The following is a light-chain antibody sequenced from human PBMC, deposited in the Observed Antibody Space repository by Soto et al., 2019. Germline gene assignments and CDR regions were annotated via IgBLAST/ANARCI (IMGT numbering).Light chain of an antibody. CDR1: QNVGNF. Sequence: ENVLTQSPATLSLSPGQRATLSCRADQNVGNFLAWFQQKPGQAPRLLIYDTSNRATGIPARFNGSGSGTDFTLTISSLVPEDFAIYYCVQRAIWPITFGRGTRLDI. CDR3: VQRAIWPIT. CDR2: DTS. J-gene: IGKJ5*01. V-gene: IGKV3-11*01.